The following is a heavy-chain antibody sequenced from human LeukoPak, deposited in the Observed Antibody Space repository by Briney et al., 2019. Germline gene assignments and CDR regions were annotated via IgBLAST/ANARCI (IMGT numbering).Heavy chain of an antibody. CDR3: ARLWFGESLDY. CDR1: GFTFSSYE. Sequence: GGSLRLSCAASGFTFSSYEMNWVRQAPGKGLEWVSYISSSGSTIYYADSVKGRFTISRDNAKNSLYLQMNSLRAEDTAVYYCARLWFGESLDYWGQGTLVTVSS. D-gene: IGHD3-10*01. V-gene: IGHV3-48*03. CDR2: ISSSGSTI. J-gene: IGHJ4*02.